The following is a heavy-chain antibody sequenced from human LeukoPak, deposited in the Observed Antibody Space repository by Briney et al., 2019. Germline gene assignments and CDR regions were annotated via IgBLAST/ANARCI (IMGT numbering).Heavy chain of an antibody. V-gene: IGHV3-43*01. CDR3: AKGPTLGYFDWLSLHLDY. J-gene: IGHJ4*02. D-gene: IGHD3-9*01. Sequence: GGSLRLSCAASGFTFDDYTMHWVRQAPGKGLEWVSLISWDGGSTYYADSVKGRFTISRDNSKNSLYLQMNSLRTEDTALYYCAKGPTLGYFDWLSLHLDYWGQGTLVTVSS. CDR2: ISWDGGST. CDR1: GFTFDDYT.